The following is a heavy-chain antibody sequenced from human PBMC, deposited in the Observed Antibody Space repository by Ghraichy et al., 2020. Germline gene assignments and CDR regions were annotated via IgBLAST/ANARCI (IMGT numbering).Heavy chain of an antibody. J-gene: IGHJ4*02. CDR3: ARDGDDYGDYGY. Sequence: GGSLRLSCVTSGFTFDLAWMSWVRRAPGKGLEWVANIKEDGSETYYVDSVKGRFSISRDNAKNIVYLQMDNLGVDDMAVYYCARDGDDYGDYGYWGQGALVTVSS. CDR1: GFTFDLAW. CDR2: IKEDGSET. V-gene: IGHV3-7*04. D-gene: IGHD4-17*01.